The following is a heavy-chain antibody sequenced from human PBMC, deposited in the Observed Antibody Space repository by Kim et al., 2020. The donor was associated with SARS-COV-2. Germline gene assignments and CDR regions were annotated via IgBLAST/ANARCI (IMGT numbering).Heavy chain of an antibody. J-gene: IGHJ4*01. CDR1: GFTFSSYG. D-gene: IGHD3-9*01. V-gene: IGHV3-30*18. CDR2: ISYDGSNK. CDR3: AKELYDILTGYSGADY. Sequence: GGSLRLSCAASGFTFSSYGMHWVRQAPGKGLEWVAVISYDGSNKYYADSVKGRFTISRDNSKNTLYLQMNSLRAEDTAVYYCAKELYDILTGYSGADYWG.